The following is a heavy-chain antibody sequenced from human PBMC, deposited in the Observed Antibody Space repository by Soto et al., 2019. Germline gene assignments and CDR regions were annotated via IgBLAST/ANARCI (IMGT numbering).Heavy chain of an antibody. CDR1: GGSISSYY. J-gene: IGHJ4*02. CDR2: IYYSEST. V-gene: IGHV4-59*08. CDR3: ARQIAAAVPNPFDY. D-gene: IGHD6-13*01. Sequence: SETLSLTCTVSGGSISSYYWSWIRQPPGKGLEWIGYIYYSESTNYNPSLKSRVTISVDTSKNQFSLKLSSVTAADTAVYYCARQIAAAVPNPFDYWGQGTLVTVSS.